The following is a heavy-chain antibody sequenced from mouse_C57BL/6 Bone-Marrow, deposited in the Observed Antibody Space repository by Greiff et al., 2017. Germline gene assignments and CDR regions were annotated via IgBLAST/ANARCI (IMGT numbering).Heavy chain of an antibody. D-gene: IGHD1-1*01. Sequence: QVQLQQSDAELVKPGASVKISCKVSGYTFTDHTIHWMKQRPEQGLEWIGYIYPRDGSTKYNEKFKGKATLTADKSSSTAYMQLNSLTSEDSAVYFCARRKDYGSSYDYAMDYWGQGTSVTVSS. J-gene: IGHJ4*01. CDR2: IYPRDGST. CDR1: GYTFTDHT. CDR3: ARRKDYGSSYDYAMDY. V-gene: IGHV1-78*01.